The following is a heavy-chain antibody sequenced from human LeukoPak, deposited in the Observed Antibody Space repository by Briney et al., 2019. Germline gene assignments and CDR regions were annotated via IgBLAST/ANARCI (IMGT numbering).Heavy chain of an antibody. CDR3: ATTSGDYYDSSGYYYY. J-gene: IGHJ4*02. D-gene: IGHD3-22*01. Sequence: SETLSLTCTVSGGSISSGGYHWSWIRQHPGKCLEWIGYIYYSGSTYYNPSLKSRLTISVDTSNNHFSLKLSSVTAADTAVYYCATTSGDYYDSSGYYYYWGQGTLVTVSS. CDR1: GGSISSGGYH. V-gene: IGHV4-31*03. CDR2: IYYSGST.